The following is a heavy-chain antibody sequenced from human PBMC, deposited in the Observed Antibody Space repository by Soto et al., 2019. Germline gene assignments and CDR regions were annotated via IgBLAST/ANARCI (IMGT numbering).Heavy chain of an antibody. CDR2: IYYSGST. V-gene: IGHV4-30-4*01. CDR3: ARETSYYYDSSGFDD. Sequence: SETLSLTCTVSGGSISSGDYYWSWIRQPPGKGLEWIGYIYYSGSTYYNPSLKSRVTISVDTSKNQFSLKLSSVTAADTAVYYCARETSYYYDSSGFDDWGQGTLVTVSS. D-gene: IGHD3-22*01. J-gene: IGHJ4*02. CDR1: GGSISSGDYY.